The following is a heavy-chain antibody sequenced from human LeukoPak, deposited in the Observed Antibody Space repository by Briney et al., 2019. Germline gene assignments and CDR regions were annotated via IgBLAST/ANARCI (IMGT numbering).Heavy chain of an antibody. Sequence: SQTLSLTCTVSGGSISSGSYYWSWIRQPAGKGLEWIGRIYTSGSTNYNPSLKSRVTISVDTSKNQFSLKLSSVTAADTAVYYCASAPRRVVDTAMVLRYYYYMDVWGKGTTVTISS. J-gene: IGHJ6*03. V-gene: IGHV4-61*02. CDR2: IYTSGST. CDR1: GGSISSGSYY. D-gene: IGHD5-18*01. CDR3: ASAPRRVVDTAMVLRYYYYMDV.